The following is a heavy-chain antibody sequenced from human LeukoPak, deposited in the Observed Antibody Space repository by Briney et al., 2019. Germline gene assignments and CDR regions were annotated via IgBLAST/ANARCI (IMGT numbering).Heavy chain of an antibody. Sequence: GGSLKLSCAASGFTFSGSAMHWVRQAPGKGLEWVGRIRSKANSYATAYAASVKGRVTISRDDSKNTAYLQMNSLKTEDTAVYYCTRFSSGWFRNVYWGQGTLVTVSS. J-gene: IGHJ4*02. CDR1: GFTFSGSA. D-gene: IGHD6-19*01. V-gene: IGHV3-73*01. CDR2: IRSKANSYAT. CDR3: TRFSSGWFRNVY.